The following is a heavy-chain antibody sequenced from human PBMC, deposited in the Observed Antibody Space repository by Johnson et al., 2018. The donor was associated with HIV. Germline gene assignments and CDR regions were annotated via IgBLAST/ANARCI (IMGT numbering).Heavy chain of an antibody. D-gene: IGHD5-18*01. CDR2: IWYDGSNK. V-gene: IGHV3-33*01. CDR1: GFTFSSYG. J-gene: IGHJ3*02. CDR3: ARLPSGYSRDAFDI. Sequence: QVQLVESGGGLIQPGGSLRLSCAASGFTFSSYGMHWVRQAPGKGLEWVAVIWYDGSNKYYADSVKGRFTISRDNSKNTLYLQMNSLRAEDTAGYYCARLPSGYSRDAFDIWGQVTMVTVSS.